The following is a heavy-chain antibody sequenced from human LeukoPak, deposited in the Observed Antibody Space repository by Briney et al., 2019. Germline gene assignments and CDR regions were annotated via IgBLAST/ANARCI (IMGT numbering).Heavy chain of an antibody. D-gene: IGHD5-18*01. CDR1: GGSVSSGFDY. J-gene: IGHJ5*02. CDR3: ARVLVGIQRGFDP. V-gene: IGHV4-61*01. Sequence: SETLSLTCTVSGGSVSSGFDYWRWIRQPPGKGLEWIGYIYYSGSTNYNPSLKSRVTISVDTSKNQFSLKLSSVTAADTTVYYCARVLVGIQRGFDPWGQGTLVTVSS. CDR2: IYYSGST.